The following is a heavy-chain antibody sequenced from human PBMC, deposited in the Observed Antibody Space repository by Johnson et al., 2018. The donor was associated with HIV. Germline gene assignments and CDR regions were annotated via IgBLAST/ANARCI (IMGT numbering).Heavy chain of an antibody. CDR2: IRYDGSNK. Sequence: QVQLVESGGGVVQPGRSLRLSCAASGFTFSDYAVHWVRQAPGKGLEWVAVIRYDGSNKYYADSVKGRFTISRDNSKNTLYLQMNSLRPEDTAMYYCAAYYDFWSGSYTSGFDIWGQGTLVTVSS. CDR1: GFTFSDYA. J-gene: IGHJ3*02. V-gene: IGHV3-30*04. CDR3: AAYYDFWSGSYTSGFDI. D-gene: IGHD3-3*01.